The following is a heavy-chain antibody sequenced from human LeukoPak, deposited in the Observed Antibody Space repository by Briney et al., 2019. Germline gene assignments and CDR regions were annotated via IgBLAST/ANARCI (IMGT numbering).Heavy chain of an antibody. CDR1: GGSISSYY. V-gene: IGHV4-59*01. CDR2: IYYSGST. Sequence: SETLSLTCTVSGGSISSYYWSWIRQPPGKGLEWIGYIYYSGSTNYNPSLKSRVTISVDTSKNQFSLKLSSVTAADTAVYYCARGTYDFWSGYSDSYYFDYWGQGTLVTVSS. J-gene: IGHJ4*02. D-gene: IGHD3-3*01. CDR3: ARGTYDFWSGYSDSYYFDY.